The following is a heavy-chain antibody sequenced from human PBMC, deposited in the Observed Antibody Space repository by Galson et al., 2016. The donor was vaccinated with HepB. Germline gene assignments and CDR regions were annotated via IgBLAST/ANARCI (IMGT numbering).Heavy chain of an antibody. CDR2: IYYNGNT. Sequence: SETLSLTCTVSGGSVSSDTYYWSWIRQPPGKGLEWIGYIYYNGNTNYNPSLKSRFTISVDTSKNQFSLKLSSVTAADTAVYYFSRDVPTWYCGGDCYSDAFDIWGQGTMVTVSS. J-gene: IGHJ3*02. CDR1: GGSVSSDTYY. CDR3: SRDVPTWYCGGDCYSDAFDI. V-gene: IGHV4-61*01. D-gene: IGHD2-21*02.